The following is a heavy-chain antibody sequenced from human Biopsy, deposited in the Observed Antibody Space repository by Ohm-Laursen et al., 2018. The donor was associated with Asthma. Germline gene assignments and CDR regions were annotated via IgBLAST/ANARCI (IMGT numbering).Heavy chain of an antibody. CDR1: GGTFNTYT. V-gene: IGHV1-69*01. Sequence: SSVKVSCKASGGTFNTYTFTWVRQAPGQGLEWVGAIIPVFGSANYAKNLQDRLTITADESTSTVFMELNSLTSDDTAIYYCARYNHYYGAGQTDYWGQGTLITVSS. D-gene: IGHD3-10*01. CDR2: IIPVFGSA. J-gene: IGHJ4*02. CDR3: ARYNHYYGAGQTDY.